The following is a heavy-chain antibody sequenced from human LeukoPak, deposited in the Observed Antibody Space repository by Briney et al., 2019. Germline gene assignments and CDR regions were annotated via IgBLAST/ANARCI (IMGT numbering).Heavy chain of an antibody. CDR1: GFTFSNYW. D-gene: IGHD5-24*01. J-gene: IGHJ3*02. CDR2: INVDGSVK. V-gene: IGHV3-74*01. Sequence: GGSLRLSCAASGFTFSNYWMHWVRQVPGKGLVWVSRINVDGSVKSYADSVKGRFTISRDNAKNSLYLQMNSLRAEDTAVYYCAREDGDAFDIWGQGTMVTVSS. CDR3: AREDGDAFDI.